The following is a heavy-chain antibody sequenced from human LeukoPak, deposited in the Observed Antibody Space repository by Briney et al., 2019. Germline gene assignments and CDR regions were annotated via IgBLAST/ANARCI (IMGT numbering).Heavy chain of an antibody. J-gene: IGHJ3*02. CDR1: GGSISSSSYY. D-gene: IGHD6-19*01. Sequence: SETLSLTCTVSGGSISSSSYYWGWIRQPPGKGLEWIGSIYYSGSTYYNPSLKSRVTISVDTSKNQFSLKLSSVTAADTAVYYCGAVAGHYDAFDIWGQGTMVTVSS. CDR2: IYYSGST. V-gene: IGHV4-39*07. CDR3: GAVAGHYDAFDI.